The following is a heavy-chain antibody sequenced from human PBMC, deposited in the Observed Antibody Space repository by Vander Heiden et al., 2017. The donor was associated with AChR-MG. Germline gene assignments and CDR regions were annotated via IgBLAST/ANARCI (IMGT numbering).Heavy chain of an antibody. Sequence: EVQLLESGGGSVQPGGSLRLSCAASRFTFRSHAIRWAPQTPGEGLEGVSAISSSGVSTYNANSVKGRFTISRDNSKNTLYLQMNSLRADDTAFYYCAKSAWGTTTESGGFDYWGQGTLVTVSS. V-gene: IGHV3-23*01. CDR1: RFTFRSHA. CDR3: AKSAWGTTTESGGFDY. CDR2: ISSSGVST. D-gene: IGHD1-26*01. J-gene: IGHJ4*02.